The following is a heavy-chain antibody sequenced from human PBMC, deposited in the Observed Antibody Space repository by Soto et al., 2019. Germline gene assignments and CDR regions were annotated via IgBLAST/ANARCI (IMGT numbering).Heavy chain of an antibody. J-gene: IGHJ6*03. D-gene: IGHD2-2*01. CDR2: ISGSGGST. CDR3: AKRRDIVVVPAAIEHYYMDV. V-gene: IGHV3-23*01. CDR1: RFTVSSYA. Sequence: PGGSLRLSCAASRFTVSSYAMSWVRQAPGKGPEWVSAISGSGGSTYYADSVKGRFTISRDNSKNTLYLQMNSLRAEDTAVYYCAKRRDIVVVPAAIEHYYMDVWGKGTTVTVSS.